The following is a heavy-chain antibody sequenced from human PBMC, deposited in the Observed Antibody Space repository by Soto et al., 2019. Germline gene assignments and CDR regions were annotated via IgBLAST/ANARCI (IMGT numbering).Heavy chain of an antibody. CDR2: IYYTGTT. CDR1: GGSISSSTYH. V-gene: IGHV4-39*02. J-gene: IGHJ4*02. Sequence: SETLSLTCTVSGGSISSSTYHWAWIRQPPGKGLEWIASIYYTGTTYYNPSLKSRVTISVDTSKNHFSLKLSSVTAADTAVYYCARYYDFWSGPFDYWGQGTLVTVS. CDR3: ARYYDFWSGPFDY. D-gene: IGHD3-3*01.